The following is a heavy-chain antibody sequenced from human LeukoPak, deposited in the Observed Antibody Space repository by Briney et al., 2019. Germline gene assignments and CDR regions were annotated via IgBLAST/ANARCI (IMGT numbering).Heavy chain of an antibody. CDR2: IIPILGIA. CDR3: ARDRLGYCSSTSCYLDLYYFDY. Sequence: SVKVSCKASGGTFSSYTISWVRQAPGQGLEWMGRIIPILGIANYAQKFQGRVKITADKSTSTAYMELSSLRSEDTAVYYCARDRLGYCSSTSCYLDLYYFDYWGQGTLVTVSS. V-gene: IGHV1-69*04. J-gene: IGHJ4*02. CDR1: GGTFSSYT. D-gene: IGHD2-2*01.